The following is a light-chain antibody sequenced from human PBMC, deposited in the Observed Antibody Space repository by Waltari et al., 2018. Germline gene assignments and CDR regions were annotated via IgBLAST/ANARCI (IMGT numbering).Light chain of an antibody. CDR1: MSHIGNYH. Sequence: QSVLTQPPSASESPGQRVTISCSGTMSHIGNYHLYRYQQVPGTKPSLIIQLGYPRPSGVPDRFSGSRSGTSASLAISGLRIEDEASYYCATWDYIGDGVIFGGGTKLTVL. V-gene: IGLV1-47*02. CDR3: ATWDYIGDGVI. CDR2: LGY. J-gene: IGLJ2*01.